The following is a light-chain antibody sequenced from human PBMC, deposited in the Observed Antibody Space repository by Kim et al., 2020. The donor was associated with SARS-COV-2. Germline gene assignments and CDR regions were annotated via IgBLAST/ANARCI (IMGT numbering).Light chain of an antibody. CDR1: QSVSRS. Sequence: SVRPRERATLSCRASQSVSRSLAWDQQSPGQAPRHLIYSAETKATGIPAKVRGIGSRTDFTLTDSSLRSEDFAVYYCEQYNNWPYTLGQGTKLEI. CDR2: SAE. V-gene: IGKV3-15*01. CDR3: EQYNNWPYT. J-gene: IGKJ2*01.